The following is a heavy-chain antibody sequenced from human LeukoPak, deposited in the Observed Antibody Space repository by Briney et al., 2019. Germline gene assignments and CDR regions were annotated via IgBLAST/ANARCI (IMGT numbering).Heavy chain of an antibody. D-gene: IGHD3-22*01. J-gene: IGHJ4*02. V-gene: IGHV4-59*01. Sequence: SETLSLTCTVSGGSISSYYWSWIRQPPGKGLEWIGYIYYSGRTNYNPSLKSRVTISVDTSKNQFSLKLSSVTAADTAVYYCARAHIYYYDSSGYYLYYFDYWGQGTLVTVSS. CDR1: GGSISSYY. CDR3: ARAHIYYYDSSGYYLYYFDY. CDR2: IYYSGRT.